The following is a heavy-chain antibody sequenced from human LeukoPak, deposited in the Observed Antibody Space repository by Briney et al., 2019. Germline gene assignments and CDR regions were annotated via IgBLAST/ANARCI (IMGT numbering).Heavy chain of an antibody. J-gene: IGHJ4*02. D-gene: IGHD5-18*01. CDR3: AREGRDTAGYFDY. CDR1: GFTVSSIF. V-gene: IGHV3-53*01. Sequence: PGGSLRLSCAASGFTVSSIFMSWVRRAPGKGLEWVSVIYSGGSTYYADSVKGRFTISRDNSKNTLYLQMNSLGAEDTAVYYCAREGRDTAGYFDYWGQGSLVTVSS. CDR2: IYSGGST.